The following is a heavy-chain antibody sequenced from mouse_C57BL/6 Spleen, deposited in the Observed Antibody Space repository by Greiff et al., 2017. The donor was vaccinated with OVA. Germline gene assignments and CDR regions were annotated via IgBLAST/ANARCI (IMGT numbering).Heavy chain of an antibody. J-gene: IGHJ2*01. CDR1: GYAFSSSW. V-gene: IGHV1-82*01. CDR2: IYPGDGDT. Sequence: VQLQESGPELVKPGASVKISCKASGYAFSSSWLNWVKQRPGKGLEWIGRIYPGDGDTNYNGKFKGKATLTADKSSSTAYMQLSSLTSEDSAVYFGARPAGTGDYWGQGTTLTVSS. CDR3: ARPAGTGDY. D-gene: IGHD1-1*01.